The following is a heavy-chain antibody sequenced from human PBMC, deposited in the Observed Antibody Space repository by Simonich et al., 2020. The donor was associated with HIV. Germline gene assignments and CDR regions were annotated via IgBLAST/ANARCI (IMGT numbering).Heavy chain of an antibody. CDR2: LNTNPGNP. CDR3: ARDPRSMGFFDY. D-gene: IGHD4-17*01. Sequence: QVQLEQSETEVKKPGASVEVSCKDSGYTFRNYAIKWVIQDPGQGPEWMGRLNTNPGNPTYAQGFTGRFVFSSDRSVTTSYLQIRSLKAEDTAVYYCARDPRSMGFFDYWGQGTLITVSS. J-gene: IGHJ4*02. CDR1: GYTFRNYA. V-gene: IGHV7-4-1*01.